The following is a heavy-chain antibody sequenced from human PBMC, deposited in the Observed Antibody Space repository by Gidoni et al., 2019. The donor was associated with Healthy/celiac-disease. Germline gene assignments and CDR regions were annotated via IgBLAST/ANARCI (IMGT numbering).Heavy chain of an antibody. CDR2: ISYDGSNK. V-gene: IGHV3-30-3*01. J-gene: IGHJ4*02. Sequence: QVQLVEYVGGVVQPGRSLRIACEASGFTFSSYAMHWVRQAPGQGLEWVAVISYDGSNKYYADSVNGRFTISRDNSKNTLYLQMNSLRAEDTAVYYCARACYCSSTSCQVYYFDYWGQGTLVTVSS. CDR1: GFTFSSYA. D-gene: IGHD2-2*01. CDR3: ARACYCSSTSCQVYYFDY.